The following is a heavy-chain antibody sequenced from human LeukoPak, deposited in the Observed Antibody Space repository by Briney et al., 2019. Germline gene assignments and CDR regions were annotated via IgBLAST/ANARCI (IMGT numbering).Heavy chain of an antibody. Sequence: GGSLRLSCAASGFTFSTHSMHWVRQAPGKGLEWVSSISTTSSYIYYGDSVKGRFTSSRDNARNSLFLQMNSLRAEDTAVYYCARGGVKATADAFDVWGRGTMVTVSS. CDR1: GFTFSTHS. D-gene: IGHD1-26*01. J-gene: IGHJ3*01. CDR3: ARGGVKATADAFDV. CDR2: ISTTSSYI. V-gene: IGHV3-21*01.